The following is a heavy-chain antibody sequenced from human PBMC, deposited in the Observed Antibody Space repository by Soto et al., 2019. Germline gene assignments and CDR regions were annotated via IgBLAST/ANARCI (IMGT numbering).Heavy chain of an antibody. CDR1: GGSISRSSYS. V-gene: IGHV4-39*01. CDR3: ATRKGGSYNWLDP. Sequence: TSETLSLTCTVSGGSISRSSYSWAWIRQPPGKGLEWIGTLYYSGNTYYNPSLKSRVTISVDTSKNQFSLKLSSVTAADTAVYYCATRKGGSYNWLDPWGQGTLVTVSS. D-gene: IGHD2-15*01. CDR2: LYYSGNT. J-gene: IGHJ5*02.